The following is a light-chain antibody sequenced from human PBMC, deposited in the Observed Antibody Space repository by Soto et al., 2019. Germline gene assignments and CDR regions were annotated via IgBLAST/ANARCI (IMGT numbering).Light chain of an antibody. CDR3: CSYAGTNILI. V-gene: IGLV2-11*01. CDR2: DVS. J-gene: IGLJ2*01. CDR1: SSDIGGYNY. Sequence: QSALTPPPSVSGSPGQSVAVSCTGTSSDIGGYNYVSWYQQHPGRAPKLLIYDVSERPSGVPDRFSGSKSGYTASLTISGLQAEDEADYYCCSYAGTNILIFGGGTKLTVL.